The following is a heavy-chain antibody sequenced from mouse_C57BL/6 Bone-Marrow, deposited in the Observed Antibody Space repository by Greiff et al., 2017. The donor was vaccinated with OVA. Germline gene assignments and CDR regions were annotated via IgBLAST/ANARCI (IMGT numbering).Heavy chain of an antibody. J-gene: IGHJ1*03. CDR1: GFTFSDFY. CDR2: SRNKANDYTT. CDR3: ARDPHYYGSSGSPYWYCDV. D-gene: IGHD1-1*01. Sequence: EVMLVESGGGLVQSGRSLRLSCATSGFTFSDFYMEWVRQAPGKGLEWIAASRNKANDYTTEYSASVKGRFIVSRDTSQSILYLQMNALIAEDTAIYYCARDPHYYGSSGSPYWYCDVWGTGTTVTVSS. V-gene: IGHV7-1*01.